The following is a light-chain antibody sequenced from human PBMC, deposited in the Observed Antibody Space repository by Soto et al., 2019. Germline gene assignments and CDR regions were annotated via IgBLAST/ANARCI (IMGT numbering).Light chain of an antibody. J-gene: IGLJ1*01. Sequence: QSALTQPPSVSGSPGQSVAISCTGTSSDIGAYNRVSWYQQPPGTAPKLMIYDVNNRPSGVPDRFSGSKSGNTASLTISGLQADDEADYYCSSFTRSNTYVFGTGTKVTV. CDR3: SSFTRSNTYV. V-gene: IGLV2-18*02. CDR2: DVN. CDR1: SSDIGAYNR.